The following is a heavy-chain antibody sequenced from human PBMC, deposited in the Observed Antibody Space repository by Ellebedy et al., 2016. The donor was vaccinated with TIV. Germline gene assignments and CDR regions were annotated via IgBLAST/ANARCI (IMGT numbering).Heavy chain of an antibody. CDR2: IYYSGST. Sequence: MPGGSLRLSCTVSGGHITANYWSWIRQSPGKGLEWIGYIYYSGSTNYNPSLKSRATIEVDTSRSQFSLKLSPVTAADTAVYYCAGEVGSAAATDAFDIWGQGTMVTVSS. D-gene: IGHD6-13*01. J-gene: IGHJ3*02. CDR1: GGHITANY. V-gene: IGHV4-59*12. CDR3: AGEVGSAAATDAFDI.